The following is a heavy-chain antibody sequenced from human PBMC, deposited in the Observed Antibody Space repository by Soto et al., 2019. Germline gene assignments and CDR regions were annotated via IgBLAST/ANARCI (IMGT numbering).Heavy chain of an antibody. CDR2: ISPDNGNT. Sequence: QVQLVQSGGEVKKPGASVKVSCKASGYTFTIYGINWVRQAPGQGLEWMGWISPDNGNTNYAQKLQGRVTMTTDTSTSTAYMELRSLRSHDTAVYYCARALGYSGYAGMDVWGQGTTVTVSS. V-gene: IGHV1-18*01. CDR3: ARALGYSGYAGMDV. J-gene: IGHJ6*02. D-gene: IGHD5-12*01. CDR1: GYTFTIYG.